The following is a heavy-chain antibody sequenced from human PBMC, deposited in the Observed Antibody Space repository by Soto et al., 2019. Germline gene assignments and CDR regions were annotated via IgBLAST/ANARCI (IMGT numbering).Heavy chain of an antibody. CDR2: IYPDSGST. V-gene: IGHV1-2*02. CDR3: RVAGVSEVDY. CDR1: GYTFSGFY. Sequence: QVQLVQSGAEVQDPGSSVKVSCRTSGYTFSGFYIHWVRQAPGQGLESMGWIYPDSGSTDYAQKLQGRVTMTRDTSISTAYMELSRLRSDDTAVYYCRVAGVSEVDYWGQGTLFTVSS. J-gene: IGHJ4*02. D-gene: IGHD6-19*01.